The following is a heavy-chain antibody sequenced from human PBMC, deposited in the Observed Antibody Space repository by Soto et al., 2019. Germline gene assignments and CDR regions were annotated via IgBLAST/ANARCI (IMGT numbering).Heavy chain of an antibody. CDR2: IWYDGSNK. CDR1: GFTFSSYG. Sequence: GGSLRLSCAASGFTFSSYGMHWVRQAPGKGLEWVAVIWYDGSNKYYADSVKGRFTISRDNSKNTLYLQMNSLRAEDTAVYYCARDGFGEESPYYFDYWGQGTLVTVSS. V-gene: IGHV3-33*01. D-gene: IGHD3-10*01. CDR3: ARDGFGEESPYYFDY. J-gene: IGHJ4*02.